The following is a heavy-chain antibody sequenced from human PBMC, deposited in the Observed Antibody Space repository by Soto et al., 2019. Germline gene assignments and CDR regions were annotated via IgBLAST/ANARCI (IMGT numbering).Heavy chain of an antibody. J-gene: IGHJ4*02. V-gene: IGHV4-39*01. D-gene: IGHD2-21*02. CDR1: GESISSSSYY. CDR3: ARQRTTVVTQAYFDH. CDR2: IYYSGRT. Sequence: SETLSLTCIVSGESISSSSYYWGWIRQPPGKGLEWIGSIYYSGRTYYNPSFKSRVTISIDTSKNQFSLKLSSVTATDTAVYYCARQRTTVVTQAYFDHWGQGALVNVSS.